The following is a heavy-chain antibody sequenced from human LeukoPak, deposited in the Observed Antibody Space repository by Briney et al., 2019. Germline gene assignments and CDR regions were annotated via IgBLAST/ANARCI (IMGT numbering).Heavy chain of an antibody. Sequence: SQTLSLTCTVSGGSISSGGYYWSWIRQHPGKGLEWIGYIYYSGSTYHNPSLKSRVTISVDTSKNQFSLKLSSVTAADTAVYYCARYGKIVGATSSPAWGQGTLVAVSS. CDR2: IYYSGST. J-gene: IGHJ4*02. CDR3: ARYGKIVGATSSPA. V-gene: IGHV4-31*03. CDR1: GGSISSGGYY. D-gene: IGHD1-26*01.